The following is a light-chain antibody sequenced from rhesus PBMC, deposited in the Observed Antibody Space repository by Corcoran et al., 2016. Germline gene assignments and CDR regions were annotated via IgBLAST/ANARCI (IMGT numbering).Light chain of an antibody. CDR3: QKYSSSPFT. CDR2: VAA. Sequence: QVILTQSPATLSLSPGERATLSCRASQSVSSYLAWYQQKPGQAPRLLIYVAAGRAPGIPDRFRGSGSGTVFTLTISSLEPEDFAVYYCQKYSSSPFTFGPGTKLDIK. V-gene: IGKV3-53*01. J-gene: IGKJ3*01. CDR1: QSVSSY.